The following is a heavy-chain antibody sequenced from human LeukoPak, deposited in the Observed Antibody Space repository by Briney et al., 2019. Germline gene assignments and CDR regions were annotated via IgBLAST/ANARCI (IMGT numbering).Heavy chain of an antibody. CDR3: TRGPPNWGYDF. CDR1: GYTFVSYD. V-gene: IGHV1-8*01. CDR2: MSPKSGNT. J-gene: IGHJ4*02. D-gene: IGHD7-27*01. Sequence: SVKVSCKASGYTFVSYDINWVRQATGQGPEWMGWMSPKSGNTGYAQKFQGRVTMTRDTSINTAYMELSGLISEDTAVYYCTRGPPNWGYDFWGQGTLVTVSS.